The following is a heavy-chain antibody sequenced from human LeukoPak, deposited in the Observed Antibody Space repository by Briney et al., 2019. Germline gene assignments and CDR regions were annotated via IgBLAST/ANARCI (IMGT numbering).Heavy chain of an antibody. J-gene: IGHJ4*02. Sequence: SETLSLTCTVSGGSISSYYWSWIRQPPGKGLAWIGYIYYSGSTNYNPSLKSRVTISVDTSKNQFSLKLSSVTAADTAVYYCARLGTTGSYGHFDYWGQGTLVTVSS. V-gene: IGHV4-59*08. CDR2: IYYSGST. D-gene: IGHD3-10*01. CDR1: GGSISSYY. CDR3: ARLGTTGSYGHFDY.